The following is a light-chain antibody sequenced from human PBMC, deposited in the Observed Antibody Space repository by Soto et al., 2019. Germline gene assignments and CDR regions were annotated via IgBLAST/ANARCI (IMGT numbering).Light chain of an antibody. CDR1: QYINTR. CDR2: QTS. Sequence: VLTQSPATLSSFPGDRVTLSCRASQYINTRLAWYQHRPGQAPRLLIYQTSIRAAGIPARFSASGSGTDFTLTISDVQPEDSALYYCHQRQSWPRTFGQGTKVDIK. J-gene: IGKJ1*01. CDR3: HQRQSWPRT. V-gene: IGKV3-11*01.